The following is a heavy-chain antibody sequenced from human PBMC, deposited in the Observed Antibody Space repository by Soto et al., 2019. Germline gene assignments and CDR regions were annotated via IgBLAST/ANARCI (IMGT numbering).Heavy chain of an antibody. D-gene: IGHD3-16*01. CDR2: IYYSGNN. V-gene: IGHV4-30-4*01. Sequence: QVQLQESGPGLVKPSQTLSLTCTVSGGSISSGDYYWSWIRQPPGKGLEWVGYIYYSGNNYYNTSLKIRITITVDTSKYHFFLKVNSVAASDTAVYYCARLLPSGGAFDIWGQGTMLTVSS. J-gene: IGHJ3*02. CDR1: GGSISSGDYY. CDR3: ARLLPSGGAFDI.